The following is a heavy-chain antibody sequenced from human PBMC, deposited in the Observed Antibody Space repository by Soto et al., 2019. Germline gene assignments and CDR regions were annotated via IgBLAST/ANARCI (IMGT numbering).Heavy chain of an antibody. J-gene: IGHJ6*02. CDR1: GFIFSSHW. Sequence: EVQLVESGGGLVQPGGSLRLSCAASGFIFSSHWMHWVRQAPGKGLVGVSHIGPDGSNIWEADSVQGRFTISRDNARNRLYLQMNSLRAEDTAVYYCARGGDSSGYYPFYYYGMDVWGQGTTVTVSS. D-gene: IGHD3-22*01. V-gene: IGHV3-74*01. CDR3: ARGGDSSGYYPFYYYGMDV. CDR2: IGPDGSNI.